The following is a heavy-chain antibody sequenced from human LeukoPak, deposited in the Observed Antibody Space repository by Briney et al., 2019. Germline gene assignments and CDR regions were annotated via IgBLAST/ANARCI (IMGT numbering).Heavy chain of an antibody. CDR3: ARTETYDFWSGYDEY. Sequence: GSLRLSCAASGFTFSSYAMSRVRQAPGKGLEWVSAISGSGGSTYYADSVKGRFTISRDNSKNTLYLQMNSLRAEDTAVYYCARTETYDFWSGYDEYWGQGTLVTVSS. V-gene: IGHV3-23*01. CDR2: ISGSGGST. D-gene: IGHD3-3*01. CDR1: GFTFSSYA. J-gene: IGHJ4*02.